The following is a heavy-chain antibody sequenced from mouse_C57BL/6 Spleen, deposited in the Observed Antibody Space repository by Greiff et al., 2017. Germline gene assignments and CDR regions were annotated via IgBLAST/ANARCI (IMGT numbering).Heavy chain of an antibody. CDR1: GYAFSSSW. CDR3: ARSGSSGFAY. D-gene: IGHD3-2*02. V-gene: IGHV1-82*01. CDR2: IYPGDGDT. J-gene: IGHJ3*01. Sequence: QVQLQQSGPELVKPGASVKISCKASGYAFSSSWLNWVNQRPGKGLEWIGRIYPGDGDTNYNGKFKGKATLTADKSSSTAYMQLSSLTSEDSAVYFCARSGSSGFAYWGKGTLVTVSA.